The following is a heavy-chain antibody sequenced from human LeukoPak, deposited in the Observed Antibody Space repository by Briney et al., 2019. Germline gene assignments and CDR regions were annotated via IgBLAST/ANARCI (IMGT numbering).Heavy chain of an antibody. D-gene: IGHD3-22*01. CDR1: GFTVSSNF. Sequence: GGSLRLSCAASGFTVSSNFMTWVRQAPGKGLEWVSVIYSGGSTYYADSVKGRFTISRDNSKNTLCLQMNSLRAEDTAVYYCARFSPTYYYDSSGYYSYYFDYWGQGTLVTVSS. J-gene: IGHJ4*02. V-gene: IGHV3-66*01. CDR3: ARFSPTYYYDSSGYYSYYFDY. CDR2: IYSGGST.